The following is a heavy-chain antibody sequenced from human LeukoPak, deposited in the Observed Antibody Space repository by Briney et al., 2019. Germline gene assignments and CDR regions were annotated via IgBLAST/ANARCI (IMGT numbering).Heavy chain of an antibody. V-gene: IGHV3-15*01. CDR3: TTAVKEGIFDP. CDR1: GFTFSDAW. Sequence: GGSLRLSCAASGFTFSDAWMSWVRQAPGKGLEWVGRIKSKTDGGTTDYAAPVKGRFTISRDDSKNTLYLQMNSLKTEDTAVYYCTTAVKEGIFDPWGQGTLVTVSS. CDR2: IKSKTDGGTT. D-gene: IGHD6-13*01. J-gene: IGHJ5*02.